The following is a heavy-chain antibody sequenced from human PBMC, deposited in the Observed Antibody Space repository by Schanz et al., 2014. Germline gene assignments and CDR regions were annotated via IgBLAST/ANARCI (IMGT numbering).Heavy chain of an antibody. D-gene: IGHD2-15*01. CDR1: GFAVDNYY. V-gene: IGHV3-11*05. Sequence: VQLVESGGGLVQPGGSLRLSCAASGFAVDNYYMSCVRQAPGRGLEWVSYVSRSTPDIYYADSVKGRFTISRDNFKGALYLQMSSLRAEDTAVYYCAKSLESGPGGRCSRGYFDYWGQGTLVTVSS. CDR3: AKSLESGPGGRCSRGYFDY. CDR2: VSRSTPDI. J-gene: IGHJ4*02.